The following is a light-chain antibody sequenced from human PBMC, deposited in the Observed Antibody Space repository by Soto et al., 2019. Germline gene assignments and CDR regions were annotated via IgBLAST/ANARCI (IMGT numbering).Light chain of an antibody. Sequence: EIVMTQSAASLSVSPGERATLSSRASQTVNNNLAWYQQKPGQAPRLLIYGASARATGIPARFSGSGSGTEFTLTISSLQSEDFAVYYCQQHSNWPLTFGGGTKVEIK. CDR1: QTVNNN. J-gene: IGKJ4*01. V-gene: IGKV3-15*01. CDR2: GAS. CDR3: QQHSNWPLT.